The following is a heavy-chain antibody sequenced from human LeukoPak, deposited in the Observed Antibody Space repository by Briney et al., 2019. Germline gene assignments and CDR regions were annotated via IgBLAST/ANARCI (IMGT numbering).Heavy chain of an antibody. V-gene: IGHV3-15*01. Sequence: GGSLRLCCAASGFTFSNAWMSWVRQAPGKGLEWVGRIKSKTDGGTTDYAAPVKGRFTISRDDSKNTLYLQMNSLKTEDTAVYYCTTGYSYGYLPFDYWGQGTLVTVSS. CDR2: IKSKTDGGTT. J-gene: IGHJ4*02. CDR3: TTGYSYGYLPFDY. D-gene: IGHD5-18*01. CDR1: GFTFSNAW.